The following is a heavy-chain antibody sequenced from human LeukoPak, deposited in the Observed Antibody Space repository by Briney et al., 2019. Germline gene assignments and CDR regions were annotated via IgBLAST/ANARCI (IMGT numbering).Heavy chain of an antibody. Sequence: SETLSLTCTVSGGSISTSNYYWGWIRQPPGKGLEWIGNIFYSGSTYYSPSLKSRVTISLDTSRNQFSLKLSSVTAADTAVYYCASGGSGSYYTAYYYYYMDVWGKGTTVTTSS. V-gene: IGHV4-39*07. CDR2: IFYSGST. CDR1: GGSISTSNYY. J-gene: IGHJ6*03. CDR3: ASGGSGSYYTAYYYYYMDV. D-gene: IGHD3-10*01.